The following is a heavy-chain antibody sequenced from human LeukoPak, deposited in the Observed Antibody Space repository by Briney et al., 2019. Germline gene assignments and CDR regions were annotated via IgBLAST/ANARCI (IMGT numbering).Heavy chain of an antibody. J-gene: IGHJ4*02. CDR1: RFTFSSYG. CDR2: ISSSSSYI. D-gene: IGHD5-18*01. Sequence: GGSLRLSCAASRFTFSSYGMNWVRQAPGKGLEWVSSISSSSSYIYYADSVKGRFTISRDNAKNSLYLQMNSLRAEDTAVYYCSREGDTYGCGHGQNDYWGQGTLVTVSS. V-gene: IGHV3-21*01. CDR3: SREGDTYGCGHGQNDY.